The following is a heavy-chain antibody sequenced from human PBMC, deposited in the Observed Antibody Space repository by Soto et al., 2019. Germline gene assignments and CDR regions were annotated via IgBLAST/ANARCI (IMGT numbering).Heavy chain of an antibody. D-gene: IGHD6-19*01. Sequence: PSQTLSLACTVSGGCVSNRNDYWGWIRQSPGKGLEWIGSVYYRGRSYSKSSVKSRVTISVDTSKNSLYLQMNSLRAEDTAVYYCARSFGSGWPLDYWGQGTLVTVSS. CDR3: ARSFGSGWPLDY. J-gene: IGHJ4*02. CDR2: VYYRGRS. V-gene: IGHV4-39*01. CDR1: GGCVSNRNDY.